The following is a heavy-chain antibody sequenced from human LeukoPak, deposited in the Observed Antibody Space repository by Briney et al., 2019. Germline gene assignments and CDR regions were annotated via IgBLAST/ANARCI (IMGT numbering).Heavy chain of an antibody. CDR2: IYHSGST. CDR1: GGSISGSNW. D-gene: IGHD6-13*01. V-gene: IGHV4-4*02. Sequence: SGTLSLTCAGSGGSISGSNWWSWVRQPPGKGLEWIGEIYHSGSTNYNPSLKSRVTTSVDKSKNQFSLKLSSVTAADTAVYYCARHPGGYSSSWFLDYWGQGTLVTVSS. J-gene: IGHJ4*02. CDR3: ARHPGGYSSSWFLDY.